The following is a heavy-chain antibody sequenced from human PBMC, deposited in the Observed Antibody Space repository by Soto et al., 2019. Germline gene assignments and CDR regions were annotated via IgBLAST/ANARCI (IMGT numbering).Heavy chain of an antibody. D-gene: IGHD3-16*02. CDR3: ARPHDYVWGSYRTIQSYGMDV. Sequence: QVQLVQSGAEVKKPGASVKVSCKASGYTFTSYDINWVRQATGQGLEWMGWMNPNSGNTDYAQKCQGRVNMTRNTSISTAYMELSSLRSEDTAVYYCARPHDYVWGSYRTIQSYGMDVWGQGPTVTVSS. CDR1: GYTFTSYD. J-gene: IGHJ6*02. CDR2: MNPNSGNT. V-gene: IGHV1-8*01.